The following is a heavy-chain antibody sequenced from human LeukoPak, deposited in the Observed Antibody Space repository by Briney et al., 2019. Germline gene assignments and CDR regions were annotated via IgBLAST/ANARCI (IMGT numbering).Heavy chain of an antibody. CDR3: ARVWSDCYVTNCYISEY. V-gene: IGHV3-21*01. J-gene: IGHJ4*02. D-gene: IGHD3-3*01. CDR2: ISSSSSYI. CDR1: GITFSSYS. Sequence: GGSLRLSCGASGITFSSYSMNWVRQAPGERLEWVSSISSSSSYIYYADSVKGRFTISRDDAKNSLFLQMNSLGAEDTAVYYCARVWSDCYVTNCYISEYWGQGTLVAVSS.